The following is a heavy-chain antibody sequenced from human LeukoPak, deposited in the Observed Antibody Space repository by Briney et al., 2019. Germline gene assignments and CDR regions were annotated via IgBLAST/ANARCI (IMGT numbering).Heavy chain of an antibody. V-gene: IGHV1-18*04. Sequence: GASVKVSCKASGYTFTGYYVHWVRQAPGQGLEWMGWISAYNGNTNYAQKLQGRVTMTTDTSTSTAYMELRSLRSDDTAVYYCARDAYSSGWSDFDYWGQGTLVTVSS. CDR2: ISAYNGNT. CDR3: ARDAYSSGWSDFDY. D-gene: IGHD6-19*01. CDR1: GYTFTGYY. J-gene: IGHJ4*02.